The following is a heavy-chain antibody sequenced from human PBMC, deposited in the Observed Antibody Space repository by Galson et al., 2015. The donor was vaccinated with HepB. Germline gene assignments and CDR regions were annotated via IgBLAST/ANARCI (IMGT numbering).Heavy chain of an antibody. Sequence: SLRLSCAASGFTFSSYAMHWVRQAPGKGLEWVAVISYDGSNKYYADSVKGRFTISRDNSKNTLYLQMNSLRAEDTAVYYCARDEGAVVAEAHYYYYYGMDVWGQGTTVTVSS. CDR2: ISYDGSNK. CDR1: GFTFSSYA. J-gene: IGHJ6*02. D-gene: IGHD2-15*01. CDR3: ARDEGAVVAEAHYYYYYGMDV. V-gene: IGHV3-30-3*01.